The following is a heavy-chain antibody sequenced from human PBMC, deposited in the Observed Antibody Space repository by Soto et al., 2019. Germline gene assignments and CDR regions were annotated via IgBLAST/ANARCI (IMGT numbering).Heavy chain of an antibody. D-gene: IGHD1-26*01. J-gene: IGHJ6*02. CDR2: MNPNSGNT. Sequence: QVQLVQSGAEVKKPGASVKVSCKASGYTFTSYDINWVRQATGQGLEWMGWMNPNSGNTGYAQKFQGRVTMTRNTSISTACMELSSLRSEDTAVYYCASSGRVTYYYYYGMDVWGQGTTVTVSS. CDR1: GYTFTSYD. CDR3: ASSGRVTYYYYYGMDV. V-gene: IGHV1-8*01.